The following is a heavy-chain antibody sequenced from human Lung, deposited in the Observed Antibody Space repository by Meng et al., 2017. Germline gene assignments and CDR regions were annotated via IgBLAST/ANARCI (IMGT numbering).Heavy chain of an antibody. V-gene: IGHV3-21*03. J-gene: IGHJ4*02. Sequence: AQLWGSGEGLVTPGGSLTTSCAASGFTFSDYSMNWVRQAPGKGLEWVSSISSGSSYIYYADSVKGRFTISRDNAKNSLYLHMNSLRVEDTGLYYCARDYGGNSGGYWGQGTLVTVSS. CDR3: ARDYGGNSGGY. CDR2: ISSGSSYI. D-gene: IGHD4-23*01. CDR1: GFTFSDYS.